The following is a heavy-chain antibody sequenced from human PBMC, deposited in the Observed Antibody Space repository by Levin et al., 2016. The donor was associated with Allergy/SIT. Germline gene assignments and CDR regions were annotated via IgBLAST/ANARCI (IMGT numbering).Heavy chain of an antibody. J-gene: IGHJ6*02. D-gene: IGHD1-1*01. Sequence: WIRQPPGKGLEWVSSISSSSSYIYYADSVKGRFTISRDNAKNSLYLQMNSLRAEDTAVYYCARGREESWIDYYYYYGMDVWGQGTTVTVSS. CDR3: ARGREESWIDYYYYYGMDV. V-gene: IGHV3-21*01. CDR2: ISSSSSYI.